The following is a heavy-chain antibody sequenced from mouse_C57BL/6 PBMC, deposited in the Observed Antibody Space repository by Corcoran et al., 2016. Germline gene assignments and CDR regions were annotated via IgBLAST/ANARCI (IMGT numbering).Heavy chain of an antibody. D-gene: IGHD1-1*01. CDR1: GYAFSSCW. CDR3: ARGYYYGEYAKDY. J-gene: IGHJ4*01. V-gene: IGHV1-80*01. Sequence: QVQLQQSGPELVKPGASVKISCKASGYAFSSCWMNWVNQRPGKGLEWIGQIYPGDGDTNYNGRFKGKATLTADKSSSTAYMQLSSLTSEDSAVYFCARGYYYGEYAKDYWGQGPAATVS. CDR2: IYPGDGDT.